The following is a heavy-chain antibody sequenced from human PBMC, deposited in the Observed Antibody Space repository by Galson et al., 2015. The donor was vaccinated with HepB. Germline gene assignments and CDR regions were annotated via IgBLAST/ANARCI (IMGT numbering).Heavy chain of an antibody. CDR3: AKSTRINYYHGRDI. CDR1: GFTFDAYA. Sequence: SLRLSCAASGFTFDAYAMHWVRQAPGKGLEWVSGISWNSGSIDYADSVKGRFTISRDNAKNSLYLQMNSLRAEDTALYYCAKSTRINYYHGRDICGQGTPVTVS. CDR2: ISWNSGSI. D-gene: IGHD1-14*01. J-gene: IGHJ6*02. V-gene: IGHV3-9*01.